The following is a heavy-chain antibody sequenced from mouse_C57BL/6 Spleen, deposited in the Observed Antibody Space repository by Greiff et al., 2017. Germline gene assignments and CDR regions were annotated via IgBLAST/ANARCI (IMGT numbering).Heavy chain of an antibody. J-gene: IGHJ4*01. CDR1: GYTFTSYW. CDR3: ARTLSNYCYYYAMDY. CDR2: IDPSDSYT. V-gene: IGHV1-50*01. Sequence: VQLQQPGAELVKPGASVKLSCKASGYTFTSYWMQWVKQRPGQGLEWIGEIDPSDSYTNYNQKFKGKATLTVETSSCTAYMHLSSLTSEDSAVYYCARTLSNYCYYYAMDYWGQGTSVTVSS. D-gene: IGHD2-5*01.